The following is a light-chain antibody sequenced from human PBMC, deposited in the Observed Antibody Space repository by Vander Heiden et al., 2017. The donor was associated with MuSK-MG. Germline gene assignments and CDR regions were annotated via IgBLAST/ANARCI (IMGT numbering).Light chain of an antibody. CDR2: GAS. V-gene: IGKV1-39*01. CDR1: QSISNY. CDR3: QQSYSTLFT. J-gene: IGKJ3*01. Sequence: DIQMTQSPSSLSASVGDRVTITCRASQSISNYLNWYQQQPGKAPKLLIYGASSLQSGVPSRFSGSGSGTDFTLTISSLQPEDFATYYYQQSYSTLFTFGPGTKVDIK.